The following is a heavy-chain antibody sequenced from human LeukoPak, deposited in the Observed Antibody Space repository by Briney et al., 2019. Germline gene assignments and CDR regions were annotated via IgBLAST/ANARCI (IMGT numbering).Heavy chain of an antibody. Sequence: GGSLRLSCAASGFTFSSYEMNWVRQAPGKGLEWVSYISSSGSTIYYADSVKGRFTISRDNAKNSLYLQMNSLRAEDMALYYCAKDIWRWLDSGVGNAFDIWGQGTMVTVSS. D-gene: IGHD6-19*01. V-gene: IGHV3-48*03. CDR3: AKDIWRWLDSGVGNAFDI. J-gene: IGHJ3*02. CDR1: GFTFSSYE. CDR2: ISSSGSTI.